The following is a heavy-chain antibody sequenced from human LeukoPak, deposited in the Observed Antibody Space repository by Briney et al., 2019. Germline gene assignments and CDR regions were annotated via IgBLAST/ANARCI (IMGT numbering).Heavy chain of an antibody. J-gene: IGHJ3*02. CDR2: IYYSGST. Sequence: PSETLSLTCTVSGGSISSYYWSWIRQPPGKGLEWIGYIYYSGSTNYNPSLTSRVTISVDTSKNQFSLKLSSVTAADTAVYYCASYYYDSSGYYTRPAAGAFDIWGQGTMVTVSS. CDR3: ASYYYDSSGYYTRPAAGAFDI. V-gene: IGHV4-59*08. D-gene: IGHD3-22*01. CDR1: GGSISSYY.